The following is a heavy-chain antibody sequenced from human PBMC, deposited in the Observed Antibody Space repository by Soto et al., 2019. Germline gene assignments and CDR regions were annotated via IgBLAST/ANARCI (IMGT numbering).Heavy chain of an antibody. CDR2: IIPILGIA. V-gene: IGHV1-69*02. D-gene: IGHD3-16*01. J-gene: IGHJ4*02. CDR1: GGTFSSYT. Sequence: QVQLVQSGAEVTKPGSSVTVSCKASGGTFSSYTISWERQAPGQGLEWMGRIIPILGIANYAQKFQGRVTSTADKSTSTAYMELSSLRSEDTAVYYCARSRAGGGYWGQGTLVTVSS. CDR3: ARSRAGGGY.